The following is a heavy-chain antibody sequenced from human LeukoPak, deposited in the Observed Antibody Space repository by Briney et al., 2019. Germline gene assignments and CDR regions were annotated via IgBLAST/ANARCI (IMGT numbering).Heavy chain of an antibody. CDR3: ARGGFRSQLDWFDP. CDR2: ISSTSTYI. D-gene: IGHD1-1*01. V-gene: IGHV3-21*01. Sequence: GGSLRLSCAASGFTFSSYSMNWVRQAPGKGLEWVSSISSTSTYIYYADSVKGRFTISRDNAKNSLYLRMNSLRAEDTAVYYCARGGFRSQLDWFDPWGQGTLVTVSS. CDR1: GFTFSSYS. J-gene: IGHJ5*02.